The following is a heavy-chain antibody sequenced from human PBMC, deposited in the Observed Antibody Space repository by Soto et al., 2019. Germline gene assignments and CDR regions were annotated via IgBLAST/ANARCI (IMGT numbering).Heavy chain of an antibody. CDR2: INHSGST. Sequence: QVQLQQWGAGLLKPSETLSLTCAVYGGSFSGYYWSWIRQPPGKGLEWIGEINHSGSTNYNPSLQRQVTLSVDSSKNQFSLKRSSVTAADTAVYYCARCRRDGYSGYAVDYWGQGTLVTVSS. D-gene: IGHD5-12*01. CDR3: ARCRRDGYSGYAVDY. J-gene: IGHJ4*02. CDR1: GGSFSGYY. V-gene: IGHV4-34*01.